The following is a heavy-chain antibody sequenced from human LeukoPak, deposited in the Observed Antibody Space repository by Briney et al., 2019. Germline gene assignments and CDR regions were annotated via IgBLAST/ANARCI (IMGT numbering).Heavy chain of an antibody. CDR2: MNPNSGNT. CDR1: GYTFTSYD. D-gene: IGHD6-19*01. Sequence: ASVKVSCKASGYTFTSYDINWVRQATGQGLEWMGWMNPNSGNTGYAQKFQGRVTITRNTSISTAYMELSSLRSEDTAVYYCARDPEQWLVRRYFDYWGQGTLVTVSS. V-gene: IGHV1-8*03. J-gene: IGHJ4*02. CDR3: ARDPEQWLVRRYFDY.